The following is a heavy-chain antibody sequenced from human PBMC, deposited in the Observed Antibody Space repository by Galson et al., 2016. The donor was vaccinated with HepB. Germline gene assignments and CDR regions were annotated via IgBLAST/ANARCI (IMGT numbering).Heavy chain of an antibody. CDR3: STGVYVTSTNDC. Sequence: SLRLSCAVSGFIFSNAWMTWVRQAPGKGLEWVGRIKRKSDGGTTDYAAAVKGRFIISRDDSTDTLYLQMNSLKTEDTGVYYCSTGVYVTSTNDCWGQGTLVTVSS. CDR2: IKRKSDGGTT. CDR1: GFIFSNAW. V-gene: IGHV3-15*01. J-gene: IGHJ4*02. D-gene: IGHD2-8*01.